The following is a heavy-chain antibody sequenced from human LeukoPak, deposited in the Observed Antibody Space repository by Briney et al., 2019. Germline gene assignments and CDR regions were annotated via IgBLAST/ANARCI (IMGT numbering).Heavy chain of an antibody. CDR2: ITNNGGTT. CDR3: ARERGYSSGWYLDY. V-gene: IGHV3-23*01. CDR1: GFTFSSYA. D-gene: IGHD6-19*01. J-gene: IGHJ4*02. Sequence: AGGSLRLSCAASGFTFSSYAMNWVRQAPGKGLEWVSAITNNGGTTYYAGSVKGRFTISRDNSKNTLYLQMNSLRAEDTAVYYCARERGYSSGWYLDYWGQGTLVTVSS.